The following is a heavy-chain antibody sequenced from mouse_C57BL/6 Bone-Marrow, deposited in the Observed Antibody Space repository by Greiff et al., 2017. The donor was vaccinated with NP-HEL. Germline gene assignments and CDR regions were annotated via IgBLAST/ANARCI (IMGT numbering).Heavy chain of an antibody. CDR3: ARWGDGGFAY. J-gene: IGHJ3*01. CDR1: GYTFTSYT. D-gene: IGHD1-1*01. Sequence: VQRVESGAELARPGASVKMSCKASGYTFTSYTMHWVKQRPGQGLEWIGYINPSSGYTKYNQKFKDKATLTADKSSSTAYMQLSSLTSEDSAVYYCARWGDGGFAYWGQGTLVTVSA. CDR2: INPSSGYT. V-gene: IGHV1-4*01.